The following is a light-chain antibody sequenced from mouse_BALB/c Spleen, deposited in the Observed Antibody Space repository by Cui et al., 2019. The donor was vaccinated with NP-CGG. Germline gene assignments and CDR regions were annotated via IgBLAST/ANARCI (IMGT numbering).Light chain of an antibody. V-gene: IGLV1*01. J-gene: IGLJ1*01. CDR1: TAAVTTTNY. CDR2: GTN. Sequence: QAVLTQESALTTSPGEPVTLTCRSSTAAVTTTNYASWVQEKPDHLFTGLIGGTNNRAPGVPARFSGSLIGDKAALTITGAQTEDEAIYFCALWYSNHWVFGGGTKLTVL. CDR3: ALWYSNHWV.